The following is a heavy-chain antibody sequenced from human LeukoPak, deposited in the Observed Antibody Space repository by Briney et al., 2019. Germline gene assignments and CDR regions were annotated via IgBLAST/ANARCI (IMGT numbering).Heavy chain of an antibody. CDR3: ARQYCSSTSCYFGY. CDR1: GYSISSGYY. D-gene: IGHD2-2*01. J-gene: IGHJ4*02. V-gene: IGHV4-38-2*01. Sequence: PSETLSLTRAVSGYSISSGYYWGWIRQPPGKGLEWIGSIYHSGSTYYNPSLKSRVTISVDTSKNQLSLKLSSVTAADTAVYYCARQYCSSTSCYFGYWGQGTLVTVSS. CDR2: IYHSGST.